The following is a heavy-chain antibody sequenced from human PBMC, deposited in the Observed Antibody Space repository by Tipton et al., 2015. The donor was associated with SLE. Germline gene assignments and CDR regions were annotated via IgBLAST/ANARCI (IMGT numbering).Heavy chain of an antibody. V-gene: IGHV3-30*02. J-gene: IGHJ5*02. CDR3: AKDVYSSSRYGWFDP. Sequence: GSLRLSCAASGFTFSSYGMHWVRQVPGKGLEWVAFIRYDGSNKYYADSVKGRFTISRDNSKNTLYLQMNSLRAEDTAVYYCAKDVYSSSRYGWFDPWGQGTLVTVSS. D-gene: IGHD6-13*01. CDR2: IRYDGSNK. CDR1: GFTFSSYG.